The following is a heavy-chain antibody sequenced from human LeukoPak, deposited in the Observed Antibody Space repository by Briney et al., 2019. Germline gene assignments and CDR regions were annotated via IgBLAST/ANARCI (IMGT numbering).Heavy chain of an antibody. CDR3: VREDIVVVPAAMLGYYYYGMDV. J-gene: IGHJ6*02. V-gene: IGHV1-2*02. CDR1: GYTFTGYY. CDR2: INPNSGGT. D-gene: IGHD2-2*01. Sequence: GASVKVSCKASGYTFTGYYMHWVRQAPGQGLEWMGWINPNSGGTNYAQKFQGRVTMTRDTSISTAYMELSRLRSDDTAVYYCVREDIVVVPAAMLGYYYYGMDVWGQGTTVTVSS.